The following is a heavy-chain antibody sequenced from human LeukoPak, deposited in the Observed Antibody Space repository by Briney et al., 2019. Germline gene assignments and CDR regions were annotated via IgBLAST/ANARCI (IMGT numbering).Heavy chain of an antibody. Sequence: GGSLRLSCAASGFIFSSYAMHWVRQAPGKGLEWVAVISYDGTNTGYADSVKGRFTISRDNSKNALYLQMNSLRAEDTAVYYCARCRDYDFWSGSAVDYWGQGTLVTVSS. CDR1: GFIFSSYA. CDR2: ISYDGTNT. V-gene: IGHV3-30-3*01. D-gene: IGHD3-3*01. J-gene: IGHJ4*02. CDR3: ARCRDYDFWSGSAVDY.